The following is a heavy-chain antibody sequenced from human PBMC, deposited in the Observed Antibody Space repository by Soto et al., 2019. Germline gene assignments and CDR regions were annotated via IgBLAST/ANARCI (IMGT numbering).Heavy chain of an antibody. D-gene: IGHD2-2*02. J-gene: IGHJ4*02. V-gene: IGHV1-2*02. CDR3: ARDRSYCSSTSCYIFYY. CDR2: INPNSGGT. CDR1: GYTFTGYY. Sequence: ASVKVSCKASGYTFTGYYMHWVRQDPGQGLEWMGWINPNSGGTNYAQKFQGRVTTTRDTSISTAYMELSRLRSDDTAVYYCARDRSYCSSTSCYIFYYWGQGTLVTVSS.